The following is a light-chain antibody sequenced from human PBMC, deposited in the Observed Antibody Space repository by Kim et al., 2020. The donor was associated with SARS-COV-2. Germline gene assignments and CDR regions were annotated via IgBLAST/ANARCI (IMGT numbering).Light chain of an antibody. Sequence: GRSITLSCTGASSYVGAYNYVSCYQQHPGKAPKLMIYDVSNRPSGVSNRFSGSKSGNTASLTISGLQAEDEADYYCSSYTSSSSVVFGGGTQLTVL. V-gene: IGLV2-14*03. J-gene: IGLJ2*01. CDR2: DVS. CDR1: SSYVGAYNY. CDR3: SSYTSSSSVV.